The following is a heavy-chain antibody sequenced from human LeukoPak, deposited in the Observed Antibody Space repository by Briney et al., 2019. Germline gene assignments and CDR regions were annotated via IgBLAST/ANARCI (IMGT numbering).Heavy chain of an antibody. V-gene: IGHV1-2*02. Sequence: ASVKVSCKASGYTFTGYYMHWVRQAPGQGLEWMGWINPNSGGTNYAQKFQGKVTMTRDTSISTAYMELSRLRSDDTAVYYCARDPTGEQQLVPYYFDYWGQGTLVTVSS. D-gene: IGHD6-13*01. CDR3: ARDPTGEQQLVPYYFDY. CDR1: GYTFTGYY. J-gene: IGHJ4*02. CDR2: INPNSGGT.